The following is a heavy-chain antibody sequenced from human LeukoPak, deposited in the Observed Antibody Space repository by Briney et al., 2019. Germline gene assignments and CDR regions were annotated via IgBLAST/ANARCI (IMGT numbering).Heavy chain of an antibody. D-gene: IGHD6-13*01. V-gene: IGHV3-30*18. Sequence: GRSLRLSCAASGFTFSSYGMHWVRQAPGKGLEWGAVILYDGSNKYYADSGKGRFTISREHSQNTLYLQMNSLRAEDTAVYYCVKGVRYSSSWYVWFDPWGEGTLVTVSS. CDR1: GFTFSSYG. CDR3: VKGVRYSSSWYVWFDP. CDR2: ILYDGSNK. J-gene: IGHJ5*02.